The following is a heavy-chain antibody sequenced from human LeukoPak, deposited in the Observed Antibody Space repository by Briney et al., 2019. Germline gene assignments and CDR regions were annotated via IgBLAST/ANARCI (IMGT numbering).Heavy chain of an antibody. D-gene: IGHD3-10*01. CDR3: ARYITMVRGGSWFDP. CDR2: MNPDSGNT. CDR1: GYTFTSLD. Sequence: ASVKVSCKASGYTFTSLDINWVRQAAGQGLEWMGWMNPDSGNTGYARNFQGRVTMTRNTSISTAYMELSSLRSEDTAVYYCARYITMVRGGSWFDPWGQGTLVTVSS. V-gene: IGHV1-8*02. J-gene: IGHJ5*02.